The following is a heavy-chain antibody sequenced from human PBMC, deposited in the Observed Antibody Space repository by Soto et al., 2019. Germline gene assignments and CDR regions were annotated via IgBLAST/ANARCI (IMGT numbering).Heavy chain of an antibody. D-gene: IGHD2-2*02. CDR1: GYTFTGYY. CDR3: ASCSSTSCYTKTSYYYYYGMDV. CDR2: INPNSGGT. J-gene: IGHJ6*02. V-gene: IGHV1-2*02. Sequence: ASVQVSCKASGYTFTGYYMHWVRQAPGQGLEWMGWINPNSGGTNYAQKFQGRVTMTRDTSISTAYMELSRLRSDDTAVYYCASCSSTSCYTKTSYYYYYGMDVWGQGTTVTVSS.